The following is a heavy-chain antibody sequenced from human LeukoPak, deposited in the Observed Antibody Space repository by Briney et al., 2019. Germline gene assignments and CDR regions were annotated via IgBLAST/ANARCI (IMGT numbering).Heavy chain of an antibody. D-gene: IGHD3-22*01. J-gene: IGHJ6*02. Sequence: GRSLRLSCAASGFTFSSYGMHWVRQAPGKGLEWVAVISYDGSNKYYADSVKGRFTISRDNSKNTPYLQMNSLRAEDTAVYYCAKGGSYYDSSGYSYYYGMDVWGQGTTVTVSS. CDR1: GFTFSSYG. CDR2: ISYDGSNK. V-gene: IGHV3-30*18. CDR3: AKGGSYYDSSGYSYYYGMDV.